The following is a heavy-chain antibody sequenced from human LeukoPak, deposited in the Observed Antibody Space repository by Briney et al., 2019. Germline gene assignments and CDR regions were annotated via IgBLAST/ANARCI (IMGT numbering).Heavy chain of an antibody. J-gene: IGHJ4*02. V-gene: IGHV4-59*12. CDR2: ISDIGSI. CDR1: GGSISSYY. D-gene: IGHD3-22*01. CDR3: AREIRPLNYYDSSGYYHFDY. Sequence: PSETLSLTCTVSGGSISSYYWSWIRQPPGKGLEWIAYISDIGSINYNPSLKSRVTISLDTSKNQFSLKLSSVTAADTAVYYCAREIRPLNYYDSSGYYHFDYWGQGTLVTVSS.